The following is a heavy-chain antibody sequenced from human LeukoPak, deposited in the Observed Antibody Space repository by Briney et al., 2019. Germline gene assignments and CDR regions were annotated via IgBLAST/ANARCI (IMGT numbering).Heavy chain of an antibody. CDR3: ASPTVTTDYYYYYMDV. V-gene: IGHV3-11*01. J-gene: IGHJ6*03. CDR2: ISSSGSTI. Sequence: GGSLRLSCAASGFTFSDYYMSWIRQAPGKGLEWVSYISSSGSTIYYADSVKGRFTISRDNGKNSLYLQMNSLRAEDTAVYYCASPTVTTDYYYYYMDVWGKGTTVTVSS. D-gene: IGHD4-11*01. CDR1: GFTFSDYY.